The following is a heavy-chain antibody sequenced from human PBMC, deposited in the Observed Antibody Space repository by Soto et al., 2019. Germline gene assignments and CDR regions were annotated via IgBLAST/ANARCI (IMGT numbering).Heavy chain of an antibody. CDR2: ISAYKDNT. CDR1: GYTFASYG. Sequence: QVQLVQSGAELKKPGASVKLSCKASGYTFASYGITWVRQAPGQGLEWMGWISAYKDNTNSEQQLQGRVSMTADTSTTTAYMELRSLRSDDTAVYYCARVLESGSYWYYFDYWGQGTLVTVSS. D-gene: IGHD1-26*01. V-gene: IGHV1-18*01. CDR3: ARVLESGSYWYYFDY. J-gene: IGHJ4*02.